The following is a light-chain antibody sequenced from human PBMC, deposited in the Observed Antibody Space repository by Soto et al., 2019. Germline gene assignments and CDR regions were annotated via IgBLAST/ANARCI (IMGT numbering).Light chain of an antibody. CDR2: HAS. J-gene: IGKJ2*01. Sequence: DIQLTQIPSTLSASVGDRVKMTCRASQNIGTWLAWYQFKPGKAPKLLIFHASSLEYGAPPRFSGSGSGTEFTLTINSLQPDDFATYYCQQYDSFLYTFGQGTRLDIK. V-gene: IGKV1-5*01. CDR1: QNIGTW. CDR3: QQYDSFLYT.